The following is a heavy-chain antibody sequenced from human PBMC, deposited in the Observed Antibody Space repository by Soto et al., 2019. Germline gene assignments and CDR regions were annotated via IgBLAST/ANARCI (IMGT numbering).Heavy chain of an antibody. CDR3: ARDGGDYGYFFDP. J-gene: IGHJ5*02. V-gene: IGHV4-30-2*01. CDR2: IYHSGST. CDR1: GGSISSGGYS. Sequence: SETLSLTCAVSGGSISSGGYSWSWIRQPPGKGLEWIGYIYHSGSTYYNPSLKSRVTISVDRSKNQFSLKLSSVTAADTAVYYCARDGGDYGYFFDPWGQGTLVTVSS. D-gene: IGHD4-17*01.